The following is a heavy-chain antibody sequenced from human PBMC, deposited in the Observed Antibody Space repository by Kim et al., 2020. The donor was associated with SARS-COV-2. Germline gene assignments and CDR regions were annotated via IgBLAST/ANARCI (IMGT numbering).Heavy chain of an antibody. Sequence: ASVKVSCKASGYTFTGYYIQWVRQAPGQGLEWMGRINPNTGGTNYAQKFRTRVTMTWDTSMSTAYMDLSSLRSDDTAVYYCAETGDDTGDIWFDPWGQGTLVTVSS. V-gene: IGHV1-2*06. J-gene: IGHJ5*02. CDR3: AETGDDTGDIWFDP. CDR1: GYTFTGYY. CDR2: INPNTGGT. D-gene: IGHD7-27*01.